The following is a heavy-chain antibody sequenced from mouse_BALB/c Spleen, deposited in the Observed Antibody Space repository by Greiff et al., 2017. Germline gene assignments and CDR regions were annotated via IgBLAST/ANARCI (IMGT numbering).Heavy chain of an antibody. CDR1: GYTFSSYW. J-gene: IGHJ4*01. CDR3: AREGIYYGNYGYAMDY. Sequence: QVQLKQSGAELMKPGASVKISCKATGYTFSSYWIEWVKQRPGHGLEWIGEILPGSGSTNYNEKFKGKATFTADTSSNTAYMQHSSLTSEDSAVYYCAREGIYYGNYGYAMDYWGQGTSVTVSS. V-gene: IGHV1-9*01. D-gene: IGHD2-1*01. CDR2: ILPGSGST.